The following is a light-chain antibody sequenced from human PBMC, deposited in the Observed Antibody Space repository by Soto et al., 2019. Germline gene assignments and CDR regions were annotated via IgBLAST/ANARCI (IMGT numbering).Light chain of an antibody. J-gene: IGLJ3*02. Sequence: QSVLTQPPSASGTPGQRVTISCSGSSSNIGTNFVYWYQQLPGTAPKLLIFSNAQRPSGVPDRFSGSRSGTSASLAISGLRSEDEADYYGAAWDDRLSGWVFGGGTKLTVL. CDR3: AAWDDRLSGWV. CDR1: SSNIGTNF. CDR2: SNA. V-gene: IGLV1-47*02.